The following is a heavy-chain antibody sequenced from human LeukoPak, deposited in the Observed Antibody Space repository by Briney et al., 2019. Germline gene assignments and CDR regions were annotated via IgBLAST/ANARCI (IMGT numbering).Heavy chain of an antibody. CDR2: IIPIFGTA. D-gene: IGHD3-9*01. J-gene: IGHJ5*02. Sequence: SMKVSCKASGGTFSSYAISWVRQAPGQGLEWMGGIIPIFGTANYAQKFQGRATITADESTSTAYMELSSLRSEDTAVYYCASKTGVINILTGYSPPFDPWGQGTLVTVSS. CDR3: ASKTGVINILTGYSPPFDP. V-gene: IGHV1-69*01. CDR1: GGTFSSYA.